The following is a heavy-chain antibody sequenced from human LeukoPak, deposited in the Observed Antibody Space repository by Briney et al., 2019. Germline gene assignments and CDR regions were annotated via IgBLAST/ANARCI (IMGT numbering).Heavy chain of an antibody. CDR2: IYYSGST. CDR3: ARGISSGYPPRRWYFDL. Sequence: SETLSLTCTVSGGSINSGDYYWSWIRQPPGKGLEWIGYIYYSGSTNYNPSLKSRVTISVDTSKNQLSLKLSSVTAADTAVYYCARGISSGYPPRRWYFDLWGRGTLVTVSS. V-gene: IGHV4-61*08. D-gene: IGHD3-22*01. J-gene: IGHJ2*01. CDR1: GGSINSGDYY.